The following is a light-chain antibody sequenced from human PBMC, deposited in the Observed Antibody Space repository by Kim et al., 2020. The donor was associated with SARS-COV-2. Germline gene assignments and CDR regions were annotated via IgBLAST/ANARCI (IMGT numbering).Light chain of an antibody. CDR2: KDS. Sequence: SPGSTARITCSGGALAKQYDYWNQQKPGQAPVLGIYKDSERPSGMPERFSGSSSGTTVTLTISGVQAEDEADNYCQSANISGTYVVFGGGTQLTVL. CDR1: ALAKQY. V-gene: IGLV3-25*03. CDR3: QSANISGTYVV. J-gene: IGLJ2*01.